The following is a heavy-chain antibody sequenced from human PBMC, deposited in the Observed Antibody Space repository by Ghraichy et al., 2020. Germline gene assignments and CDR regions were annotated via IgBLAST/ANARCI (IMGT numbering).Heavy chain of an antibody. CDR3: AREMITFGGVIVTDFDY. J-gene: IGHJ4*02. CDR2: ISAYNGNT. Sequence: ASVKVSCKASGYTFTSYGISWVRQAPGQGLEWMGWISAYNGNTNYAQKLQGRVTMTTDTSTSTAYMELRSLRSDDTAVYYCAREMITFGGVIVTDFDYWGQGTLVTVAS. CDR1: GYTFTSYG. D-gene: IGHD3-16*02. V-gene: IGHV1-18*01.